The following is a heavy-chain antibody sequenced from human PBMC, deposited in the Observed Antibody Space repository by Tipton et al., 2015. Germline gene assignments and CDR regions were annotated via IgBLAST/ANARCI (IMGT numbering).Heavy chain of an antibody. V-gene: IGHV4-59*01. CDR3: ARDPDAFDI. CDR1: GDSIRTYY. CDR2: IYHTDLT. Sequence: TLSLTCSVSGDSIRTYYWSWIRQSAGKGLEWIGEIYHTDLTNYNPSLKSRVTISVDTSKNQFSLKLSSVTAADTAVYYCARDPDAFDIWGQGTMVTVSS. J-gene: IGHJ3*02.